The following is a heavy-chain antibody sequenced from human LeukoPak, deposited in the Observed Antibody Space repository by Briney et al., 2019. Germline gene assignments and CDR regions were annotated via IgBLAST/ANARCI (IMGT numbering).Heavy chain of an antibody. CDR2: ISWNSGSI. J-gene: IGHJ4*02. D-gene: IGHD3-22*01. CDR3: AKEDDSSGYYKGSFDY. V-gene: IGHV3-9*01. CDR1: GFTFDDYA. Sequence: GRSLRLSCAASGFTFDDYAMHWVRQAPGKGLEWVSGISWNSGSIGYADSVKGRFTISRDNAKYSLYLQMNSLRAEDTALYYCAKEDDSSGYYKGSFDYWGQGTLVTVSS.